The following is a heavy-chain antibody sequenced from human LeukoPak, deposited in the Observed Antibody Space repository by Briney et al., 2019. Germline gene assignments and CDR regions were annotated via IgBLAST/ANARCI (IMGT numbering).Heavy chain of an antibody. V-gene: IGHV3-30-3*01. CDR1: GFTFSSYA. J-gene: IGHJ3*02. D-gene: IGHD3-10*01. CDR2: ISYDGSNK. CDR3: ARGAYYYGSGSYPDAFDI. Sequence: GGSLGLSCAASGFTFSSYAMHWVRQAPGKGLEWVAVISYDGSNKYYADSVKGRFTISRDNSKNTLYLQMNSLRAEDTAVYYCARGAYYYGSGSYPDAFDIWGQGTMVTVSS.